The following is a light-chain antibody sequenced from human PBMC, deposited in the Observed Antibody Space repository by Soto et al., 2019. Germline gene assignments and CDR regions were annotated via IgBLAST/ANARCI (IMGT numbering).Light chain of an antibody. CDR1: SSNIGSNT. V-gene: IGLV1-44*01. Sequence: QSVLTQPPSASGTPGQRVTISCSGSSSNIGSNTVNWYQQVPGTAPKLLIYSNDQRPSGVPDRFSGSKSGISASLAISGLQSEDEADYSCAAWDDSLSGPVFGGGTKLTVL. J-gene: IGLJ2*01. CDR2: SND. CDR3: AAWDDSLSGPV.